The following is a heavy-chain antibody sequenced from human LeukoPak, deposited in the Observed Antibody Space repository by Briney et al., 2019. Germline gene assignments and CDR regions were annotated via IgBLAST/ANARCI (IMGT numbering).Heavy chain of an antibody. J-gene: IGHJ4*01. D-gene: IGHD1-14*01. V-gene: IGHV4-59*01. CDR2: IYYSGST. CDR1: GGSISSYY. CDR3: ARRNSVTVAFDY. Sequence: SETLSLTCTVSGGSISSYYWSWIRQPPGKGLEWIGYIYYSGSTNYNPSLKSRVTISVDTSMNQFSLKLSSVTAADTAVYYCARRNSVTVAFDYWGQGTPVTVSS.